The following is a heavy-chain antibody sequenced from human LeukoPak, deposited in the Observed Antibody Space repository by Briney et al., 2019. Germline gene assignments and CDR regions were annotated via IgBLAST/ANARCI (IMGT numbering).Heavy chain of an antibody. CDR2: IKQDGSKK. Sequence: GGSQRLSCVASGFPFSSYWMTWVRQAPGKGLGGVANIKQDGSKKSYVDAVKGRFTISRDNAKNSLYLQMNSLRAEDTAIYYCTRVGYIDEGIDYWGQGTLVTVSS. CDR1: GFPFSSYW. J-gene: IGHJ4*02. V-gene: IGHV3-7*04. D-gene: IGHD5-24*01. CDR3: TRVGYIDEGIDY.